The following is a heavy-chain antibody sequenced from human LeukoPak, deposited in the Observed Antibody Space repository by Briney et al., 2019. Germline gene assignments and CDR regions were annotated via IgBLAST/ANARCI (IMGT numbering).Heavy chain of an antibody. Sequence: ASVKVSCKASGYTFTSYYMHWVRQAPGQGLEWMGIINPSCGSTSYAQKFQGRVTMTRDTSTSTVYMELSSLRSEDTAVYYCARGWRDYCSSTSCSRTAHFDYWGQGTLVTVSS. CDR3: ARGWRDYCSSTSCSRTAHFDY. J-gene: IGHJ4*02. V-gene: IGHV1-46*01. CDR1: GYTFTSYY. D-gene: IGHD2-2*01. CDR2: INPSCGST.